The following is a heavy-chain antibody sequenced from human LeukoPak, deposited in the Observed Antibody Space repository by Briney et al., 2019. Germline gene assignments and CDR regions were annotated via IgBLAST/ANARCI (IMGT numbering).Heavy chain of an antibody. Sequence: SVKVSCKASGGTFSSYAISWVRQAPGQGLEWMGGIIPIFGTANYAQKFQGRVTITADESTSTAYTELSSLRSEDTAVYYCASNILTGYPHYYYYGMDVWGQGTTVTVSS. D-gene: IGHD3-9*01. CDR2: IIPIFGTA. J-gene: IGHJ6*02. V-gene: IGHV1-69*13. CDR3: ASNILTGYPHYYYYGMDV. CDR1: GGTFSSYA.